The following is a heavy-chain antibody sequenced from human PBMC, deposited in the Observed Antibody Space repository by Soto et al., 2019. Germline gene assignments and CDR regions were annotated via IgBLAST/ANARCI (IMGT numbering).Heavy chain of an antibody. V-gene: IGHV4-59*01. D-gene: IGHD6-13*01. CDR2: IYYSGST. CDR1: GGSISSYY. J-gene: IGHJ6*02. CDR3: ARGLYSSSFSYYYYGMDV. Sequence: PSETLSLTCTVSGGSISSYYWSWIRQPPGKGLEWIGYIYYSGSTNYNPSLKSRVTISVDTSKNQFSLKLSSVTAADTAVYYCARGLYSSSFSYYYYGMDVWGQGTTVTVSS.